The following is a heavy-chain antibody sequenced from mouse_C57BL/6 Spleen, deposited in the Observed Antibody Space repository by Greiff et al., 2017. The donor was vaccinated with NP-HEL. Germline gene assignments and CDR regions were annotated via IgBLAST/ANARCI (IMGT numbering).Heavy chain of an antibody. CDR2: IRSKSNNYAT. V-gene: IGHV10-1*01. CDR3: VRGGDPYYAMDY. Sequence: EVQGVESGGGLVQPKGSLKLSCAASGFSFNTYAMNWVRQAPGKGLEWVARIRSKSNNYATYYADSVKDRFTISRDDSESMLYLQMNNLKTEDTAMYYCVRGGDPYYAMDYWGQGTSVTVSS. CDR1: GFSFNTYA. D-gene: IGHD3-3*01. J-gene: IGHJ4*01.